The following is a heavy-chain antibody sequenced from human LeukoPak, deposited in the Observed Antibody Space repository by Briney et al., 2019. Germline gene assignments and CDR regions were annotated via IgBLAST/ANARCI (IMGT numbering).Heavy chain of an antibody. CDR3: ARGQYDSSGYSYYYYYYYMDV. V-gene: IGHV4-4*07. Sequence: SETLSLTCTVSGVSISGYYWSWIRQPAGKGLEWIGRIYTSGSSNYSPSLKSRVTMSVDTSKNQFSLQLSSVTAADTAVYYCARGQYDSSGYSYYYYYYYMDVWGKGTTVTISS. D-gene: IGHD3-22*01. CDR1: GVSISGYY. CDR2: IYTSGSS. J-gene: IGHJ6*03.